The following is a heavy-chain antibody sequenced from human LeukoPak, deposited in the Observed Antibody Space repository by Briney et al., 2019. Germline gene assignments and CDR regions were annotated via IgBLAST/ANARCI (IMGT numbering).Heavy chain of an antibody. CDR3: ARELGYGEN. Sequence: SETLSLTCTVSGYSISSGYYWGWIRQPPGKGLEWIGSIYHSGSTYYNPSLKSRVTISVDTSKNQFSLKLSSVTAADTAVYYCARELGYGENWGQGTLVTVSS. J-gene: IGHJ4*02. D-gene: IGHD4-17*01. CDR2: IYHSGST. V-gene: IGHV4-38-2*02. CDR1: GYSISSGYY.